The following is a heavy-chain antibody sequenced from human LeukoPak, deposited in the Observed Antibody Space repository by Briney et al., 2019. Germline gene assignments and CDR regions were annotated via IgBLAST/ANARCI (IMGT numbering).Heavy chain of an antibody. CDR1: GFTFSSYA. CDR3: ARGSDKTWIQRGYYFDY. Sequence: PGGSLRLSCAASGFTFSSYAMHWVRQAPGKGLEWVAVISYDGSNKYYADSVKGRFTISRDNSKNTLYVQMNSLRAEDTAVYYCARGSDKTWIQRGYYFDYWGQGTLVTVSS. J-gene: IGHJ4*02. V-gene: IGHV3-30*01. D-gene: IGHD5-18*01. CDR2: ISYDGSNK.